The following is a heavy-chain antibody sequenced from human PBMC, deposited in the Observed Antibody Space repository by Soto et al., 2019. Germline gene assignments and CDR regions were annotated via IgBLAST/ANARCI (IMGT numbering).Heavy chain of an antibody. J-gene: IGHJ4*02. Sequence: SETLSLTCTVSGGSISSGDYYWSWIRQPPGKGLEWIGYIYNSGSTYYNPSLKSRVTISVDTSKKQFSLKLSSVTAADTAVYYCARGLRSYYDFWSGYFDYWGQGTLVTVSS. CDR2: IYNSGST. D-gene: IGHD3-3*01. CDR1: GGSISSGDYY. CDR3: ARGLRSYYDFWSGYFDY. V-gene: IGHV4-30-4*01.